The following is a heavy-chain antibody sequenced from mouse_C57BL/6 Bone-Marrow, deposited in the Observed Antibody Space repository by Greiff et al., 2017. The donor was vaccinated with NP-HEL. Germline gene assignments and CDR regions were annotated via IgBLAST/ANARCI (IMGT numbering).Heavy chain of an antibody. CDR2: IYPGSGST. V-gene: IGHV1-55*01. CDR3: AYRGGHGYSWFAY. Sequence: QVQLQQSGAELVKPGASVKMSCKASGYTFTSYWITWVKQRPGQGLEWIGDIYPGSGSTNYNEKFKSKATLTVDTSSSTAYMQLSSLTSEDSAVYYCAYRGGHGYSWFAYWGQGTLVTVSA. D-gene: IGHD2-3*01. CDR1: GYTFTSYW. J-gene: IGHJ3*01.